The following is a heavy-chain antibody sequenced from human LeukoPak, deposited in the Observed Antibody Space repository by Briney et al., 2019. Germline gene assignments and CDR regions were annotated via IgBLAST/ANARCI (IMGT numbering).Heavy chain of an antibody. CDR1: GGSISSYY. Sequence: PSETLSLTCTVSGGSISSYYWSWIRQPPGKGLEWIGYIYYSGSTNDNPSLKSRVTISVDTSKNQFSLKLSSVTAADTAVYYCARATGYSSGWYPLWGQGTLVTVSS. CDR3: ARATGYSSGWYPL. J-gene: IGHJ4*02. CDR2: IYYSGST. V-gene: IGHV4-59*01. D-gene: IGHD6-19*01.